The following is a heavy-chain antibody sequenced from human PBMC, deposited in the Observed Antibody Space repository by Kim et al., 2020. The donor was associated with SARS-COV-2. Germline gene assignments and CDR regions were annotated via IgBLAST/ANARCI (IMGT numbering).Heavy chain of an antibody. J-gene: IGHJ4*02. Sequence: TRYSPSFQGQVTISADKSISTAYLQWSSLKASDTAMYYCARQEPGSSSPDYWGQGTLVTVSS. V-gene: IGHV5-51*01. CDR3: ARQEPGSSSPDY. D-gene: IGHD6-6*01. CDR2: T.